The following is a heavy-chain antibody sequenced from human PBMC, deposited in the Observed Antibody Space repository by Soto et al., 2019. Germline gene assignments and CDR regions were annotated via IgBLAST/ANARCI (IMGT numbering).Heavy chain of an antibody. CDR2: INHSGST. Sequence: PSETLSLTCAVYGGSFSGYYWSWIRQPPGKGLEWIGEINHSGSTNYNPSLKSRVTISVDTSKNQFSLKLSSVTAADTAVYYCARGTLRPKKNWFDPWGQGTLVTVSS. J-gene: IGHJ5*02. D-gene: IGHD4-17*01. V-gene: IGHV4-34*01. CDR3: ARGTLRPKKNWFDP. CDR1: GGSFSGYY.